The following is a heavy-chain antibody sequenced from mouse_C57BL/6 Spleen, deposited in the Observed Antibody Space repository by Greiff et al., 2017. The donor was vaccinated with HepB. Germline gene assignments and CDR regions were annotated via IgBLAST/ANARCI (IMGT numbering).Heavy chain of an antibody. CDR3: ARDARGGHFDY. CDR2: SRNKANDYTT. J-gene: IGHJ2*01. D-gene: IGHD1-1*02. V-gene: IGHV7-1*01. CDR1: GFTFSDFY. Sequence: EVKLVESGGGLVQSGRSLRLSCATSGFTFSDFYMEWVRQAPGKGLEWIAASRNKANDYTTEYSASVKGRFIVSRDTSQSILYLQMNALRAEDTAIYYCARDARGGHFDYWGQGTTLTVSS.